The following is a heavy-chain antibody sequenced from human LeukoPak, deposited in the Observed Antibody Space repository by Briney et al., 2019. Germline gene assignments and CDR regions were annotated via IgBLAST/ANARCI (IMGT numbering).Heavy chain of an antibody. Sequence: GGSLRLSCAASGFTFSSYGMSWVRQAPGKGLEWVSAISGSGGSTYYADSVKGRFTISRDNAKNSLYLQMNSLRAEDTAVYYCARVDWTGGNYYMDVWGKGTTVTISS. CDR1: GFTFSSYG. D-gene: IGHD1-1*01. CDR2: ISGSGGST. J-gene: IGHJ6*03. V-gene: IGHV3-23*01. CDR3: ARVDWTGGNYYMDV.